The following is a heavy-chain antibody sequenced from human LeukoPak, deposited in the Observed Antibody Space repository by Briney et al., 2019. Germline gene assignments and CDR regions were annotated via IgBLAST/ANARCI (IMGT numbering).Heavy chain of an antibody. CDR3: ARDAEHSDY. CDR1: GFTFSDYA. CDR2: IGYDGSNK. V-gene: IGHV3-33*01. D-gene: IGHD3-3*02. Sequence: GGSLRLSCAASGFTFSDYAMSWVRQSPGKGLEWLAVIGYDGSNKYYADSVKGRFTISRYNSKHSLYLKMDSLRDEDTAVYCCARDAEHSDYWGQGTLVTVSS. J-gene: IGHJ4*02.